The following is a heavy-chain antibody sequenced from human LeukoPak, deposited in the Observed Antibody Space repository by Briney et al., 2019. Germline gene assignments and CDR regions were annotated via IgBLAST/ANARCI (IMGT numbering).Heavy chain of an antibody. Sequence: GGSLRLSCAGSGFTFSSYAMSWVRQAPGKGLQWVSTISGRGTDTYYADSVKGRFIISRDNSNSTLSLQMSSLRAEDTAVYYCARWGSGYYNLDYWGQGTLVTVSS. J-gene: IGHJ4*01. CDR1: GFTFSSYA. V-gene: IGHV3-23*01. D-gene: IGHD3-9*01. CDR2: ISGRGTDT. CDR3: ARWGSGYYNLDY.